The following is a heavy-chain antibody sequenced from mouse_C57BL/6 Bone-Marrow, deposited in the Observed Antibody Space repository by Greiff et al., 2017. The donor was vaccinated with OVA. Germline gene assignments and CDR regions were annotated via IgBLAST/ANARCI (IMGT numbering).Heavy chain of an antibody. Sequence: VHVKQSGTVLARPGASVKMSCKTSGYTFTSYWMHWVKQRPGQGLEWIGAIYPGNSDTSYNQKFKGKAKLTAVTSASTAYMELSSLTNEVSAVYCCTRDPYYYGSSSRYFGVWGTGTTVTVSS. CDR3: TRDPYYYGSSSRYFGV. J-gene: IGHJ1*03. CDR1: GYTFTSYW. D-gene: IGHD1-1*01. V-gene: IGHV1-5*01. CDR2: IYPGNSDT.